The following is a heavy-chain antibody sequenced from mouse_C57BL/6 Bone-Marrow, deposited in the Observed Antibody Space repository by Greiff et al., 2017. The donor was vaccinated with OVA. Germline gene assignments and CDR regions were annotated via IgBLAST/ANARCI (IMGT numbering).Heavy chain of an antibody. CDR3: AREGKGDSSGP. CDR2: INPYNGGT. D-gene: IGHD3-2*02. Sequence: VQLKESGPVLVKPGASVKMSCKASGYTFTDYYMNWVKQSNGKSLEWIGVINPYNGGTSYNQKFKGKATLTVDKSSSTAYMELNSLTSEDSAVYYCAREGKGDSSGPWGQGTLVTVSA. J-gene: IGHJ3*01. CDR1: GYTFTDYY. V-gene: IGHV1-19*01.